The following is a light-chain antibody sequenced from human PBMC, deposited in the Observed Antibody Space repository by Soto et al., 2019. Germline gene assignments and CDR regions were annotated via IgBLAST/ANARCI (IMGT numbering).Light chain of an antibody. CDR2: EVS. V-gene: IGLV2-14*01. CDR3: FSYRSTGILL. CDR1: SSDVGGYNF. J-gene: IGLJ2*01. Sequence: QSALTQPASVSGSPGQSITISCIGTSSDVGGYNFVSWYQQHPGKAPKLMIYEVSNRPSGVSTRFSGSESGNTASLTISGLQAEDEADYYCFSYRSTGILLFGGGTKVTVL.